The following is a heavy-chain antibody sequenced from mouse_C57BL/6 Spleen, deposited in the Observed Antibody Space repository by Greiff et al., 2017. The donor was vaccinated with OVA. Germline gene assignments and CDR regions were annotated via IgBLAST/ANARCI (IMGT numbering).Heavy chain of an antibody. Sequence: EVQLQQSGPGLVKPSQSLSLTCSVTGYSITSGYYWNWIRQFPGNKLEWMGYISYDGSNNYNPSLKNRISITRDTSKNQFFLKLNSVTTEDTATYYCARVEYDGYYWYFDVWGTGTTVTVSS. J-gene: IGHJ1*03. D-gene: IGHD2-3*01. CDR1: GYSITSGYY. CDR3: ARVEYDGYYWYFDV. V-gene: IGHV3-6*01. CDR2: ISYDGSN.